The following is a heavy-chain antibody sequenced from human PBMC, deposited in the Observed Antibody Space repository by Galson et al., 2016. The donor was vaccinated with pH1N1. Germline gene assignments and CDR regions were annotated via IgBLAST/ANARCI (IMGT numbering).Heavy chain of an antibody. J-gene: IGHJ4*02. D-gene: IGHD5-12*01. V-gene: IGHV3-30*02. CDR2: IRYDGSNK. CDR1: GLTFNSYG. Sequence: SLRLSCAASGLTFNSYGMHWVRQAPGKGPEWVAFIRYDGSNKYYADSVKGRFTISRDNSKNMLYLQMNSLITEDTAVYYCAKDRGYSYGRFFDYWGQGALVSVSS. CDR3: AKDRGYSYGRFFDY.